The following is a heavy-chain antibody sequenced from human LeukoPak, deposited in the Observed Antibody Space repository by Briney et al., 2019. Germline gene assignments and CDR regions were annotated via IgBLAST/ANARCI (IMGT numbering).Heavy chain of an antibody. J-gene: IGHJ4*02. CDR1: GYTFNAYY. CDR3: ARDLGSSGCIDY. CDR2: INPNSGGT. V-gene: IGHV1-2*02. Sequence: ASVKVSCKASGYTFNAYYMHWVRQAPGQGLEWMGWINPNSGGTSYAQKFQGKVTMTRDTSLSTAYMELSRVRSDDTAVYYCARDLGSSGCIDYWGQGTLVTVSS. D-gene: IGHD6-19*01.